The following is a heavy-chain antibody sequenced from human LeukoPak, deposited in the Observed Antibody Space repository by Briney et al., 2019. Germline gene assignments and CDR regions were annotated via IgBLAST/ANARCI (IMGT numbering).Heavy chain of an antibody. CDR1: GGSISSGDYY. Sequence: PSQTLSLTCTVSGGSISSGDYYWSWIRQPPGKGLEWIGYNYYSGSTYYNPSLKSRVTISVDTSKNQFSLKLSSVTAADTAVYYCARSVPAGWFDPWGQGTLVTVSS. V-gene: IGHV4-30-4*08. J-gene: IGHJ5*02. CDR3: ARSVPAGWFDP. CDR2: NYYSGST. D-gene: IGHD2-2*01.